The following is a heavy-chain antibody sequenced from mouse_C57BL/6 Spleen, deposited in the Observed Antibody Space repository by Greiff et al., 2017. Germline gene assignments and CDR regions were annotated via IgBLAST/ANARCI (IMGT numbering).Heavy chain of an antibody. J-gene: IGHJ4*01. V-gene: IGHV1-82*01. CDR1: GYAFSSSW. D-gene: IGHD1-1*01. CDR2: IYPGDGDT. CDR3: ARSVVATDAMDY. Sequence: VQLQQSGPELVKPGASVKISCKASGYAFSSSWMTWVKQRPGKGLEWIGRIYPGDGDTNYNGKFKGKATLTADKSSSTAYMQLSSLTSEDSAVYFCARSVVATDAMDYWGQGTSVTVSS.